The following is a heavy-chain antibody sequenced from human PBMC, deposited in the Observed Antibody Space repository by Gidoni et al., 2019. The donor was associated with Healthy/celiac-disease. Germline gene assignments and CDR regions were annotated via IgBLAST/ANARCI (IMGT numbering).Heavy chain of an antibody. CDR3: ARDGLSGYDPYSSGSIKYYYYYGMDV. J-gene: IGHJ6*02. D-gene: IGHD5-12*01. V-gene: IGHV4-30-4*01. CDR1: GGPISSGAYY. CDR2: IYYSGST. Sequence: QVQLQESGPGLVKPSQTLSLTCTVPGGPISSGAYYWSWIRPPPGKGLEWIGYIYYSGSTYYNPSLKSRVTISVDTSKNQFSLKLSSVTAADTAVYYCARDGLSGYDPYSSGSIKYYYYYGMDVWGQGTTVTVSS.